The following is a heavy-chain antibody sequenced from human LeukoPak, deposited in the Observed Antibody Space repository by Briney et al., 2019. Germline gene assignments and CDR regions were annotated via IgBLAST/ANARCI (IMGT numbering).Heavy chain of an antibody. Sequence: GGSLRLSCAASGFTFSSYAMSWVRQAPGKGLEWVSAISGSGGSTYYADSVKGRFTISRDNSKNTLYLQMNSLRAEDTAVYYCAKYSMYLLTRPRFDYWGQGTLVTVSS. CDR3: AKYSMYLLTRPRFDY. V-gene: IGHV3-23*01. D-gene: IGHD2/OR15-2a*01. CDR2: ISGSGGST. CDR1: GFTFSSYA. J-gene: IGHJ4*01.